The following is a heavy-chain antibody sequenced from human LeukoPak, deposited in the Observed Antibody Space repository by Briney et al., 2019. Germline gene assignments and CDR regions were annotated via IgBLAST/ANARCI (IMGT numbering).Heavy chain of an antibody. J-gene: IGHJ4*02. V-gene: IGHV3-23*01. D-gene: IGHD2-8*01. Sequence: GGSLRLSCAASGFTSSSNAMSWVRQAPGKGLEWVSAISGRDGSTYYADSVKGRFTISRDDSKNTLYLQMNSLRAEDTAVYYCAKKGVREFDYWGQGLLVTVSS. CDR1: GFTSSSNA. CDR2: ISGRDGST. CDR3: AKKGVREFDY.